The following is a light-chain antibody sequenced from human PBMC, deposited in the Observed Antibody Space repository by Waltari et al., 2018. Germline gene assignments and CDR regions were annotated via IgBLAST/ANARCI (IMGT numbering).Light chain of an antibody. V-gene: IGKV3-20*01. CDR2: AAS. J-gene: IGKJ1*01. CDR3: QHYVRLPVT. CDR1: QRIGTF. Sequence: IMLTQSPDTPSLSAAERATLSCRARQRIGTFLFWYQQKHGQAPRLLIYAASTRATGIPDRFSGSGSGTDFSLISSRLEPEDFAVYYCQHYVRLPVTFGQGTKVEIK.